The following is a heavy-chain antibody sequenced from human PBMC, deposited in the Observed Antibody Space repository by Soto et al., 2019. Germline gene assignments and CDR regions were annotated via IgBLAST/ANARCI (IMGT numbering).Heavy chain of an antibody. CDR1: GYTFTSYD. J-gene: IGHJ6*02. D-gene: IGHD2-2*01. Sequence: QVQLVQSGAEVKKPGASVKVSCKASGYTFTSYDINWVRQATGQGLEWMGWMNPNSGNTGYAQKFQGRVTMTRNTSISTAYMELSSLRSELTAVYYCARGIALYCISTSCYYYYYYGMDVWGQGTTVTVSS. V-gene: IGHV1-8*01. CDR3: ARGIALYCISTSCYYYYYYGMDV. CDR2: MNPNSGNT.